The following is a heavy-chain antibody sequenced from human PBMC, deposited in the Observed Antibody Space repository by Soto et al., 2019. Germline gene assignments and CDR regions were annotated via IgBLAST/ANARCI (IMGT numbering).Heavy chain of an antibody. J-gene: IGHJ4*02. CDR1: GYTFTSYG. CDR2: ISAYNGNT. V-gene: IGHV1-18*01. Sequence: ASVKVSCKASGYTFTSYGISWVRQAPGQGLEWMGWISAYNGNTNYAQKLQGRVTMTTDTSTSTAYMELRSLRSDDTAVYYCARDILYYYDSSGPVWGQGTLVIVSS. D-gene: IGHD3-22*01. CDR3: ARDILYYYDSSGPV.